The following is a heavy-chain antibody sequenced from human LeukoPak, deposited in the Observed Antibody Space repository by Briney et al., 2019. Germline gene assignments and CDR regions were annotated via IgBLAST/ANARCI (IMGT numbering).Heavy chain of an antibody. CDR2: INSDGSST. J-gene: IGHJ4*02. CDR1: GFTFSSYW. Sequence: PGGSLRLSCATSGFTFSSYWMHWVRQAPGKGLVWGSRINSDGSSTSYADSVKGRFTISRDNAKNTLYLQMNSLRAEDTAVYHCARDGHGVTPFDNWGQGTLVTVSS. CDR3: ARDGHGVTPFDN. V-gene: IGHV3-74*01. D-gene: IGHD4-23*01.